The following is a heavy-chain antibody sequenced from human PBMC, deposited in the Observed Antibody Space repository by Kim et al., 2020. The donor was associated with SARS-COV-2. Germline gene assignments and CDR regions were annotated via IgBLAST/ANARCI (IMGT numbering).Heavy chain of an antibody. Sequence: GGSLRLSCAASGFTFSDYYMSWIRQAPGKGLEWVSYISSSSSYTNYADSVKGRFTISRDNAKNSLYLQMNSLRAEDTAVYYCARDPYDSSGYYWSYFDYWGQGTLVTVSS. V-gene: IGHV3-11*06. CDR2: ISSSSSYT. J-gene: IGHJ4*02. CDR1: GFTFSDYY. D-gene: IGHD3-22*01. CDR3: ARDPYDSSGYYWSYFDY.